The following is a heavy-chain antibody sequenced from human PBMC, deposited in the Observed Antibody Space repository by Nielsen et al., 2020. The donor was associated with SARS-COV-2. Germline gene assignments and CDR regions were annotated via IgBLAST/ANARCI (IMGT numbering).Heavy chain of an antibody. D-gene: IGHD6-13*01. V-gene: IGHV1-69*13. CDR2: IIPIFGTA. CDR1: GYTFTSYP. J-gene: IGHJ3*02. Sequence: SVKVSCKASGYTFTSYPISWVRQAPGQGLEWMGGIIPIFGTANYAQKFQGRVTITADESTSTAYMELSSLRSEDTAVYYCAHTGSSWYSPQIWGQGTMVTVSS. CDR3: AHTGSSWYSPQI.